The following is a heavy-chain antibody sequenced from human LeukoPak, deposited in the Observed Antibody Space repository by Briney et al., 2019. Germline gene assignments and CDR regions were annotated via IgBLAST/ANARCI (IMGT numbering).Heavy chain of an antibody. CDR2: INTAGGST. CDR1: GFTFTSYA. CDR3: AFLGGPYFDY. D-gene: IGHD3-16*01. J-gene: IGHJ4*02. V-gene: IGHV3-23*01. Sequence: GGSLRLSCAASGFTFTSYAMSWVRQAPGKGLEWVSAINTAGGSTYYADSVKGRFTISRDNSKNTLYLQMNSLRAEDTAVYYCAFLGGPYFDYWGQGTLVTVSS.